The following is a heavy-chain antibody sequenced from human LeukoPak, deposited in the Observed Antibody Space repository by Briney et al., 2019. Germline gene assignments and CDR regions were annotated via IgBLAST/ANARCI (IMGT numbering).Heavy chain of an antibody. CDR3: ARGVTTRYYYYYYGMDV. Sequence: GASGKVSCKASGYTFTSYDINWVRQATEQGIEWMGWMNPNSGNTGYAQKFQGRVTMTRNTSISTAYMELSSLRSEDTAVYYCARGVTTRYYYYYYGMDVWGQGTTVTVSS. J-gene: IGHJ6*02. CDR1: GYTFTSYD. V-gene: IGHV1-8*01. D-gene: IGHD4-17*01. CDR2: MNPNSGNT.